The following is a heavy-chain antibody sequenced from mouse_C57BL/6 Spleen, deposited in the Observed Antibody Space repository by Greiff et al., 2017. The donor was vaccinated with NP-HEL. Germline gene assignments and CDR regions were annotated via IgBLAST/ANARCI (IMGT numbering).Heavy chain of an antibody. CDR3: ARGPYYYGSTRNYFDY. Sequence: EVKVVESGGGLVKPGGSLKLSCAASGFTFSSYAMSWVRQTPEKRLEWVATISDGGSYTYYPDNVKGRFTISRDNAKNNLYLQMSHLKSEDTAMYYCARGPYYYGSTRNYFDYWGQGTTLTVSS. J-gene: IGHJ2*01. CDR1: GFTFSSYA. D-gene: IGHD1-1*01. CDR2: ISDGGSYT. V-gene: IGHV5-4*03.